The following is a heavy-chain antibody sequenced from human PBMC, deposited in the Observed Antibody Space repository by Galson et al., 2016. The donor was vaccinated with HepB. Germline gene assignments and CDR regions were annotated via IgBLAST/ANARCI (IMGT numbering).Heavy chain of an antibody. CDR2: ISPSSSTI. D-gene: IGHD6-6*01. CDR1: EFSFSSYS. Sequence: SLRLSCAGSEFSFSSYSMSWVRQAPGKGLEWLSYISPSSSTIYYADSVQDRFTISRDNAKNLLYLHMSRLRAADTAMYFCARGLWGSSSPSLFDYWGQGTLVTVSS. CDR3: ARGLWGSSSPSLFDY. J-gene: IGHJ4*02. V-gene: IGHV3-48*01.